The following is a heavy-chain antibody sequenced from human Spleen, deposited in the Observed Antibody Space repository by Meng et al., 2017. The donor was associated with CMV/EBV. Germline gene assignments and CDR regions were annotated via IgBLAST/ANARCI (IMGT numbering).Heavy chain of an antibody. V-gene: IGHV3-7*01. D-gene: IGHD3-3*01. CDR3: ARASITIFGVVKVYFDY. Sequence: GESRKISGAASGFTFSSYWMSWVRQAPGKGLEWVANIKQDGSEKCYVDSVKGRFTISRDNAKNSLYLQMNSLRAEDTAVYYCARASITIFGVVKVYFDYWGQGTLVTVSS. CDR2: IKQDGSEK. J-gene: IGHJ4*02. CDR1: GFTFSSYW.